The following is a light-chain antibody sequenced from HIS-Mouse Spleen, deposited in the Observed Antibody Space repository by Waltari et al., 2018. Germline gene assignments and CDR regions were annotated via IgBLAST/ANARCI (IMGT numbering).Light chain of an antibody. CDR1: NIGSKS. CDR2: DDS. CDR3: QVWDSSSDHPV. V-gene: IGLV3-21*02. J-gene: IGLJ3*02. Sequence: SYVLTQPPSVSVAPGQTARITCGGNNIGSKSVHWYQQKPGQAPVLVVYDDSARPSGIPERFSGSHSGNTATLTSSRVEAGDEADYYCQVWDSSSDHPVFGGGTKLTVL.